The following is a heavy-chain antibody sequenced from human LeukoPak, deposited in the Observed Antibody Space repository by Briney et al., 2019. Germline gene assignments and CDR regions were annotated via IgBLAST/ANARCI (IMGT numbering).Heavy chain of an antibody. J-gene: IGHJ4*02. CDR1: GFTFSSYA. CDR2: ISYDGSNK. CDR3: ARDRVDHLGSYLDY. D-gene: IGHD5-12*01. Sequence: GRSLRLSCAASGFTFSSYAMHWVRQAPGKGLEWVAVISYDGSNKYYADSVKGRFTISRDNSKNTLYLQMNSLRAEDTAVYHCARDRVDHLGSYLDYWGQGTLVTVSS. V-gene: IGHV3-30*04.